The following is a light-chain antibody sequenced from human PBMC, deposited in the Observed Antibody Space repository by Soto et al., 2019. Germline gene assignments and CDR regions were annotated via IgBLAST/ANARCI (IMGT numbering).Light chain of an antibody. CDR1: ESVSNNN. CDR2: GAS. J-gene: IGKJ1*01. Sequence: EIVLTQSPGTLSLSPGEGSTLSCRARESVSNNNLAWYQQKPGQAPRLLIYGASHRATGIPDRFSGSASGTDFTLTISRLEAEDFAVYYCQQYGRSPPWTFGQGTKVEIK. V-gene: IGKV3-20*01. CDR3: QQYGRSPPWT.